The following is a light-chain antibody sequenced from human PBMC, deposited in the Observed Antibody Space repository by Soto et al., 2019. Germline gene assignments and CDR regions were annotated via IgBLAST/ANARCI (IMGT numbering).Light chain of an antibody. CDR1: EDISSN. J-gene: IGKJ4*01. CDR2: CAC. Sequence: DIHLTQSPACLSASIGDKVTITCRASEDISSNLAWYQQRPGKPPNLLIYCACSLQSGVPSWFSGSGSRTEFTLIISRLQPKDFSTYFHQQIKNDPLIFGGGTNVDIK. V-gene: IGKV1-9*01. CDR3: QQIKNDPLI.